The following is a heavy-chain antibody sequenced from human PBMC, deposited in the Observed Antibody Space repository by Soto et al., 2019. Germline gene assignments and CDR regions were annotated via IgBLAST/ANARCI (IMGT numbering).Heavy chain of an antibody. D-gene: IGHD1-26*01. CDR1: GGSISSYY. Sequence: SETLSLTCTVSGGSISSYYWSWIRQPPGKGLEWIGYIYYSGSTNTNPSLTRRVTISVDTSKNQFSLKLSSVTAADTAVYYCARVRSYSISWFDPWGQGTLVTVS. CDR2: IYYSGST. CDR3: ARVRSYSISWFDP. J-gene: IGHJ5*02. V-gene: IGHV4-59*01.